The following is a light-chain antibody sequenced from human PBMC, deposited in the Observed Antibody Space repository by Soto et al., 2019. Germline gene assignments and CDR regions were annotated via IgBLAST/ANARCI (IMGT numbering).Light chain of an antibody. V-gene: IGKV3-11*01. CDR1: QSVGPS. CDR3: QQRNKWPPT. Sequence: EVVLTQSPDTLSLSPGERATLSCRASQSVGPSLFWYQQKPGRAPRLLIYDGFKRAAGVPARFSTSVSGKDFTLTISNLEAEDCAVYHCQQRNKWPPTFGGGTKLEIK. J-gene: IGKJ4*01. CDR2: DGF.